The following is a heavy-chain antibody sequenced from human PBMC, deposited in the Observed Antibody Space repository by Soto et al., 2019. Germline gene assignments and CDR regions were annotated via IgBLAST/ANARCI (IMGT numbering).Heavy chain of an antibody. Sequence: SLGLSCAASGFTGSNYEMNWVRQAPGKGLEWVSYISSSGKTIYYADSVKGRFTISRDNAKNSLYLQVNSLRTEDTAVYYCARDPEKYLGSDLGIDYCGQGPLVTVSS. V-gene: IGHV3-48*03. CDR1: GFTGSNYE. CDR3: ARDPEKYLGSDLGIDY. J-gene: IGHJ4*02. CDR2: ISSSGKTI. D-gene: IGHD5-12*01.